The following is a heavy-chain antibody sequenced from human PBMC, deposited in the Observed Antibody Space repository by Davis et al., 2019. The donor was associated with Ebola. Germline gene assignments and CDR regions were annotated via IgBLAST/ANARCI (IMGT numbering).Heavy chain of an antibody. Sequence: GESLKISCAASGFTFRTYAMNWVRQAPGKGLEWVSAVSGSGTTTNYADSVKGRFTISRDNAKNSLYLEMNSLRPEDAALYYCARAWGYGGFAHYFDHWGHGSLVSVSS. CDR3: ARAWGYGGFAHYFDH. D-gene: IGHD5-12*01. CDR2: VSGSGTTT. V-gene: IGHV3-23*01. CDR1: GFTFRTYA. J-gene: IGHJ4*01.